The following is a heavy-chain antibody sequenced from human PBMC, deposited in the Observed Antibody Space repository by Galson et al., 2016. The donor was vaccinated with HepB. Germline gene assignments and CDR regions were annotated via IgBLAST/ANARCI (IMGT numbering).Heavy chain of an antibody. V-gene: IGHV5-51*01. Sequence: QSGAEVKKPGESLKISCKGSGYTFANYWIGWVRQMPGKGLEWLGMIYPGDSDTRYSPSFQGQVGMSVDKSISTAYLHWSSLQASDTAMYYCARRLLELGTNWFDPWGQGTLVTVSS. D-gene: IGHD6-6*01. CDR1: GYTFANYW. J-gene: IGHJ5*02. CDR3: ARRLLELGTNWFDP. CDR2: IYPGDSDT.